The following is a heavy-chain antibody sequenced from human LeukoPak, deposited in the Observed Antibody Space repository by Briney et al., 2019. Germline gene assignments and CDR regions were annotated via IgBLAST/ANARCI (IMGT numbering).Heavy chain of an antibody. V-gene: IGHV1-69*05. CDR2: IIPIFGTA. CDR1: GGTFSSYA. CDR3: ARLVVPAAISAFDI. Sequence: EASVKVSCNASGGTFSSYAISWVRQAPGQGLEWMGGIIPIFGTANYAQKFQGRVTITTDESTSTAYMELSSLRSEDTAVYYCARLVVPAAISAFDIWGQGTMVTVSS. J-gene: IGHJ3*02. D-gene: IGHD2-2*02.